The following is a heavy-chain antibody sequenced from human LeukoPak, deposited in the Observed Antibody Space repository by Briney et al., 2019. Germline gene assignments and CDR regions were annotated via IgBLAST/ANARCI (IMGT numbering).Heavy chain of an antibody. CDR2: IRYEGSNK. J-gene: IGHJ6*03. Sequence: GGSLRLSWAAAGFTFSSYGMHWVRQAPGKGLEWVAFIRYEGSNKYYADSVKGRFTISRDNSKNTLYLQINSLRAEDTAVYYCAKDNCSGGSCYSPAYYYYYMDVWGKGTTVTISS. V-gene: IGHV3-30*02. CDR3: AKDNCSGGSCYSPAYYYYYMDV. D-gene: IGHD2-15*01. CDR1: GFTFSSYG.